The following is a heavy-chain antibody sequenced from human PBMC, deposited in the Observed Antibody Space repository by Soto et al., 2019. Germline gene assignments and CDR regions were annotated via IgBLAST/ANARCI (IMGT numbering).Heavy chain of an antibody. CDR2: IYYSGST. D-gene: IGHD3-10*01. CDR3: ARQRFGITMVRGVSRWFDP. Sequence: PSETLSLTCTVSGGSISSSSYYWGWIRQPPGKGLEWIGSIYYSGSTYYNPSLKSRVTISVDTSKNQFSLKLSPVTAADTAVYYCARQRFGITMVRGVSRWFDPWGQGTLVTVSS. J-gene: IGHJ5*02. CDR1: GGSISSSSYY. V-gene: IGHV4-39*01.